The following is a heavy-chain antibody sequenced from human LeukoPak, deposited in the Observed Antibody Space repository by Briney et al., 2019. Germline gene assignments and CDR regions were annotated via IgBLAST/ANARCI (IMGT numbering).Heavy chain of an antibody. D-gene: IGHD5-18*01. J-gene: IGHJ6*03. CDR2: IKQDGSEK. CDR1: GFTFSSYW. V-gene: IGHV3-7*01. Sequence: GGSLRLSCAASGFTFSSYWMSWVRQAPGKGLEWVANIKQDGSEKYYVDSVKGRFTISRDNAKNSLYLQMNSLRAEDTAVYYCATPYSYGRYYYYYMDVWGKGTTVTVSS. CDR3: ATPYSYGRYYYYYMDV.